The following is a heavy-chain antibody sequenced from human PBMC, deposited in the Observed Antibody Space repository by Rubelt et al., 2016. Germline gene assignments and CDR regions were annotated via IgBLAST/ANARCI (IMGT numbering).Heavy chain of an antibody. CDR1: GYTFTGSY. Sequence: QVQLVQSGAEVKEPGASVKVSCKASGYTFTGSYIHCVRQAPGQGLEWMGWINSNTGGTNFGRNFQGMVTMTRDTSISTAYMELSRLRSDDTAVYYCARDDIEVAGVVTDYWGQGSLVTVSS. CDR2: INSNTGGT. D-gene: IGHD6-19*01. J-gene: IGHJ4*02. V-gene: IGHV1-2*02. CDR3: ARDDIEVAGVVTDY.